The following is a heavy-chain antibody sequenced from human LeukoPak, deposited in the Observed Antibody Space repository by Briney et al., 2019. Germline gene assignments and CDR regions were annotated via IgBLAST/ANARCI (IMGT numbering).Heavy chain of an antibody. J-gene: IGHJ6*03. V-gene: IGHV1-58*01. CDR3: TAGYLPAANYYYYYYMDV. Sequence: SVKVSCKASGFTFTSSAVQWVRQARGQRLEWIGWIVVGSGNTNYAQKFQERVTITRDMSTSTAYMEPSSLRSEDTAVYYCTAGYLPAANYYYYYYMDVWGKGTTVTVSS. CDR2: IVVGSGNT. D-gene: IGHD2-2*01. CDR1: GFTFTSSA.